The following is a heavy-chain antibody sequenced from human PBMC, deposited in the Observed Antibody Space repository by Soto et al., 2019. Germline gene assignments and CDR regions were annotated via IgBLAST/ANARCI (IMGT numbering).Heavy chain of an antibody. J-gene: IGHJ2*01. CDR1: GGSITSYY. D-gene: IGHD7-27*01. CDR3: ATANSGWYFDL. Sequence: QVQLQESGPGLVKPSETLSLTCTVSGGSITSYYWTWIRQPPGKGLEWIGYAYYSGSTNYNPSLKSRVTISVDTSKNQFSLKLSSVTAADTAVYYCATANSGWYFDLWGRGTLVTVSS. CDR2: AYYSGST. V-gene: IGHV4-59*08.